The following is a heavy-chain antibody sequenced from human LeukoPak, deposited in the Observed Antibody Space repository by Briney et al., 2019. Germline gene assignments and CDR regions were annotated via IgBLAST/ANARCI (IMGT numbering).Heavy chain of an antibody. Sequence: GGSLRLSCAASGFTFSSYSMNWVRQAPGKGLEWVSSISSSSSYIYYADSVKGRFTISRDNAKNSLYLQMNSLRAEDTAVYYCAKDLTFNYYDSSGFPPNYWGQGTLVTVSS. D-gene: IGHD3-22*01. J-gene: IGHJ4*02. CDR2: ISSSSSYI. CDR3: AKDLTFNYYDSSGFPPNY. V-gene: IGHV3-21*01. CDR1: GFTFSSYS.